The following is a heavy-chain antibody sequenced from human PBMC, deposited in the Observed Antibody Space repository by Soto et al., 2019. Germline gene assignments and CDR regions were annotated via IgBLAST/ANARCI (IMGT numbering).Heavy chain of an antibody. CDR1: GFTFSGYY. V-gene: IGHV4-34*01. Sequence: PGGSLRLSCAASGFTFSGYYWSWIRQPPGKGLEWIGEINHSGSTNYNPSLKSRVTISVDTSKNQFSLKLSSVTAADTAVYYCARGRCSSTSCYWYYYYYMDVWGKGTTVTVSS. CDR2: INHSGST. J-gene: IGHJ6*03. CDR3: ARGRCSSTSCYWYYYYYMDV. D-gene: IGHD2-2*01.